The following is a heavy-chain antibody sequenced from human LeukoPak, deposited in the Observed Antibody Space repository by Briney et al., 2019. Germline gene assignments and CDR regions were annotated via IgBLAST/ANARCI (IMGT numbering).Heavy chain of an antibody. D-gene: IGHD6-13*01. V-gene: IGHV4-30-4*08. CDR3: ASEAAYGSTWYYFDY. J-gene: IGHJ4*02. CDR2: IYYSGST. CDR1: GGSISSGDYY. Sequence: PSETLSLTCTVSGGSISSGDYYWSWIRQPPGKGLEWIGYIYYSGSTYYNPSLKSRITISVDTSKNQFSLTLTSVTAADTAVYYCASEAAYGSTWYYFDYWGQGTLVTVSS.